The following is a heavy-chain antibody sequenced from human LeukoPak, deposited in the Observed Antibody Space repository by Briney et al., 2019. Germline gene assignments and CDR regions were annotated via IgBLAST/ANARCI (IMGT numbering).Heavy chain of an antibody. CDR3: AAGYSSSFGI. J-gene: IGHJ3*02. CDR2: IYTSGST. D-gene: IGHD6-13*01. V-gene: IGHV4-61*02. CDR1: GGSISSGSYY. Sequence: SETLSLTCTVSGGSISSGSYYWSWIRQPAGKGLEWIGRIYTSGSTNYNPSLKSRVTISVDTSKNQFSLKLSSVTAADTAVYYCAAGYSSSFGIWGQGTMVTVSS.